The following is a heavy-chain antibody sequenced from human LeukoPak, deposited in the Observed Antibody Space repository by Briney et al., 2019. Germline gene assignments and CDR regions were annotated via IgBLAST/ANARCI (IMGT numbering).Heavy chain of an antibody. CDR1: GFTFSSYS. CDR2: ISSSSSII. Sequence: GGSLRLSSAASGFTFSSYSMNWVRQAPGKGLEWVSNISSSSSIIYYADSVKGRFTISRDNAKNSLYLQMNSLRAEDTAVYYCAADDYDAFDIWGQGTMVTVSS. CDR3: AADDYDAFDI. D-gene: IGHD1-1*01. J-gene: IGHJ3*02. V-gene: IGHV3-48*01.